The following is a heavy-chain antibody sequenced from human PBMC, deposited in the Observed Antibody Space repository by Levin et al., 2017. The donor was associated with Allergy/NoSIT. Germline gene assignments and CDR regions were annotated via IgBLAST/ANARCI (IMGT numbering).Heavy chain of an antibody. D-gene: IGHD6-13*01. J-gene: IGHJ3*02. Sequence: GGSLRLSCAASGFTVSSNYMSWVRQAPGKGLEWVSVIYSGGSTYYADSVKGRFTISRDNSKNTLYLQMNSLRAEDTAVYYCARLLGSWYFAFDIWGQGTMVTVSS. CDR3: ARLLGSWYFAFDI. CDR1: GFTVSSNY. CDR2: IYSGGST. V-gene: IGHV3-53*01.